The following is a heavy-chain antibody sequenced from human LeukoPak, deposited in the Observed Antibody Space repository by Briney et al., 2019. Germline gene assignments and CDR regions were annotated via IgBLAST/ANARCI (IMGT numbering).Heavy chain of an antibody. V-gene: IGHV1-2*02. D-gene: IGHD2-2*01. CDR2: ITPNSGDT. J-gene: IGHJ4*02. CDR3: ARLADCSSSSCRSFDY. Sequence: ASVKVPCKASGDTFSGYYMHWIRQAPGQGLEWMGLITPNSGDTIYAQKFQGRVTMTRDTSISTAYMELSRLRSDDTAVYYCARLADCSSSSCRSFDYWGQGTLVTVSS. CDR1: GDTFSGYY.